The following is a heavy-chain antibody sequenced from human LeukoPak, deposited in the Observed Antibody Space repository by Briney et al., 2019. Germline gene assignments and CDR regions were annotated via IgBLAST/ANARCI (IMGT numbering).Heavy chain of an antibody. CDR1: GGSLSGYY. Sequence: PSETLSLTCAVYGGSLSGYYWIWIRQPPEKGLEWIGEINHSGSTTYNPPLKSPVTFSVDTSKNQLSLKLNSLTAADTAVYFCARSLLWPTGTSDIWGQGTMVAVSS. CDR3: ARSLLWPTGTSDI. J-gene: IGHJ3*02. D-gene: IGHD2-8*02. CDR2: INHSGST. V-gene: IGHV4-34*01.